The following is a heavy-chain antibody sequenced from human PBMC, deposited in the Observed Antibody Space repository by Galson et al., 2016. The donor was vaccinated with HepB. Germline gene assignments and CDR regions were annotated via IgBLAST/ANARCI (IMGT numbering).Heavy chain of an antibody. Sequence: SLRLSCAASGFTFSSYEMNWVRQAPGKGLEWVSYINSSGSTIYYADSVKGRFTISRDNAKNSLYLQMNSLRAEDTAVYYCAREFALEMGGDYWGQGTLVTVSS. CDR2: INSSGSTI. CDR1: GFTFSSYE. D-gene: IGHD5-24*01. CDR3: AREFALEMGGDY. V-gene: IGHV3-48*03. J-gene: IGHJ4*01.